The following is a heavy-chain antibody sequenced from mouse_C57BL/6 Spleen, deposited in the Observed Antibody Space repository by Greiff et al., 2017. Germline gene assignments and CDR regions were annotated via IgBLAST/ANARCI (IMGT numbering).Heavy chain of an antibody. CDR1: GFNIKDDY. J-gene: IGHJ2*01. CDR3: TTLRDYDDY. CDR2: IDPENGDT. Sequence: EVQVVESGAELVRPGASVKLSCTASGFNIKDDYMHWVKQRPEQGLEWIGWIDPENGDTEYASKFQGKATITADTSSNTAYLQLSSLTSEDTAVYYCTTLRDYDDYWGQGTTLTVSS. D-gene: IGHD2-4*01. V-gene: IGHV14-4*01.